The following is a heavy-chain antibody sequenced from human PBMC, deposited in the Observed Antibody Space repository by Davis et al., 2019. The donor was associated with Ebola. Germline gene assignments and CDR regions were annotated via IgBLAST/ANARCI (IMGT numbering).Heavy chain of an antibody. CDR2: INAGNGNT. D-gene: IGHD3-10*01. V-gene: IGHV1-3*01. CDR1: LFSFPRSA. Sequence: SVKFSCNSSLFSFPRSALHWVRQAPGQRLEWMGWINAGNGNTGYAQKFQGRVTMTRNTSISTAYMELSSLRSEDTAVYYCARSYYYYGSGSYFLYYYGMDVWGKGNRV. CDR3: ARSYYYYGSGSYFLYYYGMDV. J-gene: IGHJ6*04.